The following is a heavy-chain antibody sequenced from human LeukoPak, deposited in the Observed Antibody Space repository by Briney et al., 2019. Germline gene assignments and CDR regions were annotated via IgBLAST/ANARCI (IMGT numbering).Heavy chain of an antibody. CDR3: ARGPLGDEFADAFDI. CDR2: IYYSGST. D-gene: IGHD4-17*01. J-gene: IGHJ3*02. CDR1: GGSISSYY. V-gene: IGHV4-59*01. Sequence: SETLSLTCTVSGGSISSYYWSWIRRPPGKGLEWIGYIYYSGSTNYNPSLKSRVTISVDTSKNQFSLELSSVTAADTAVYYCARGPLGDEFADAFDIWGQGTMVTVSS.